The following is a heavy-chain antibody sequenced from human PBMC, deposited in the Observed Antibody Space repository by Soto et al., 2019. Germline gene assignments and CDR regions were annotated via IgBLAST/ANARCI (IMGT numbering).Heavy chain of an antibody. CDR1: GFTFSSYS. Sequence: GGSLRLSCAASGFTFSSYSMNWVRQAPGKGLEWVSSISSSSSYIYYADSVKGRFTISRDNAKNSLYLQMNSLRAEDTAVYYCYAGYDILTGYSSPFEYWGQGTLVTVSS. CDR3: YAGYDILTGYSSPFEY. CDR2: ISSSSSYI. J-gene: IGHJ4*02. V-gene: IGHV3-21*01. D-gene: IGHD3-9*01.